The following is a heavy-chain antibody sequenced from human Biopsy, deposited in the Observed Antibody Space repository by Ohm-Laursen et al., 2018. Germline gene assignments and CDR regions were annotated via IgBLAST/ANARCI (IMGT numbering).Heavy chain of an antibody. CDR2: ISYSRDT. J-gene: IGHJ3*02. D-gene: IGHD6-19*01. Sequence: TLSLTCTVSGGSISGSSWSWIRQAPGKGLEWIGYISYSRDTNYNPSLKSRITISVDTSKNQFSLRLTSVTAADTAVYHCAKHGSGWTGDDAFHIWGQGTMVTVSS. V-gene: IGHV4-59*08. CDR1: GGSISGSS. CDR3: AKHGSGWTGDDAFHI.